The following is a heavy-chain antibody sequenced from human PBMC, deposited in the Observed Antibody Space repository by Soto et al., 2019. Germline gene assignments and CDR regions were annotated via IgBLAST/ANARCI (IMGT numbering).Heavy chain of an antibody. D-gene: IGHD2-21*02. CDR2: INHSGTT. CDR1: GGSFSGFY. Sequence: SETLSLTCAVSGGSFSGFYWTWIRQPPGEGLEWIGEINHSGTTNFNPSLRSRLTISLDSSKKHFSLKLTSMTAADAAVYYCARADRTLVTSYGLDVWGQGTTVTVSS. J-gene: IGHJ6*02. V-gene: IGHV4-34*01. CDR3: ARADRTLVTSYGLDV.